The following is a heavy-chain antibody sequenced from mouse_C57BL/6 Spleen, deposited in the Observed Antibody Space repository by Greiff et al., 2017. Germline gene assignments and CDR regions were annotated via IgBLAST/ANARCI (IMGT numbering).Heavy chain of an antibody. CDR1: GYTFTSYW. CDR3: ARSSNYVLYAMDY. V-gene: IGHV1-55*01. J-gene: IGHJ4*01. CDR2: IYPGSGST. Sequence: QVQLQQPGAELVKPGASVKMSCKASGYTFTSYWITWVKQRPGQGLEWIGDIYPGSGSTNYNEKFKSKATLTVDKSSSTAYMQLSSLTSEDSAVYYCARSSNYVLYAMDYWGQGTSVTVSS. D-gene: IGHD2-5*01.